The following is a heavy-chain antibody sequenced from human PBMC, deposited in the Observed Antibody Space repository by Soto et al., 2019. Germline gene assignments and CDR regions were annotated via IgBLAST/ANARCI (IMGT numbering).Heavy chain of an antibody. V-gene: IGHV4-59*01. CDR3: ARDSFPPYSSSSKGFDY. D-gene: IGHD6-6*01. Sequence: SETLSLTCSVSGGSISSYYWNWIRQSPGKGLEWIASLDYSGTTNYNPSLKSRITTSVDPSKKQFSLKMRSVTAADTAVYYCARDSFPPYSSSSKGFDYWGQGSLVTVSS. CDR2: LDYSGTT. CDR1: GGSISSYY. J-gene: IGHJ4*02.